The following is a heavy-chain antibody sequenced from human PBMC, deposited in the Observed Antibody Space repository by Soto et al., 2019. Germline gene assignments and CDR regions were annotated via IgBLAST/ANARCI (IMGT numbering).Heavy chain of an antibody. V-gene: IGHV1-69*13. Sequence: ASVKVSCKASGGTFSSYAISWVRQAPGQGLEWKGGIIPIFGTANYAQKFQGRVTITADESTSTAYMELSSLRSEDTAVYYCSRDEEAHYDILTGLPYGMDVWGQGTTVTVSS. CDR1: GGTFSSYA. CDR3: SRDEEAHYDILTGLPYGMDV. J-gene: IGHJ6*02. CDR2: IIPIFGTA. D-gene: IGHD3-9*01.